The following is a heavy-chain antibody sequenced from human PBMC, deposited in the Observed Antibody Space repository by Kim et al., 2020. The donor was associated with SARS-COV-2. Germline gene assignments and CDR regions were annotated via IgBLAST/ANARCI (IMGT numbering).Heavy chain of an antibody. CDR3: AKVAGEDY. D-gene: IGHD3-16*01. CDR1: GFSFSTYN. Sequence: GGSLRLSCAASGFSFSTYNMNWVRQAPGKGLEWVSSISTSGSYIYHADSVKGQFTISRDNPKNSLYLKMDSLRAEDTAVYYCAKVAGEDYWGQGTRVTVSP. V-gene: IGHV3-21*01. CDR2: ISTSGSYI. J-gene: IGHJ4*02.